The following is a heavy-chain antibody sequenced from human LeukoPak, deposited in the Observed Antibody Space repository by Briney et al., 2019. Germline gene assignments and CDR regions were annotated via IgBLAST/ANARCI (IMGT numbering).Heavy chain of an antibody. D-gene: IGHD1-26*01. V-gene: IGHV4-34*01. CDR1: GGSFSGYY. J-gene: IGHJ3*02. CDR3: ARGNSGSYLGAFDI. Sequence: SETLSLTCAVYGGSFSGYYWSWIRQPPGKGLEWIGEINHSGSTNYNPSLKSRVTISVDTSKNQFSLKLSSVTAADTAVYYCARGNSGSYLGAFDIWGQGTMVTVSS. CDR2: INHSGST.